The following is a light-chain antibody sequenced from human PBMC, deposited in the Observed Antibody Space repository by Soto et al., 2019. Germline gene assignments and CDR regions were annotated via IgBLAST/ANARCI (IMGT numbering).Light chain of an antibody. J-gene: IGLJ1*01. CDR1: TNDIGDYNY. CDR2: EVS. V-gene: IGLV2-14*01. CDR3: SSYTSSGTLYV. Sequence: QSVLTQPASMSGSPGQSITISCTGTTNDIGDYNYVSWYQQHPGKAPKLIIYEVSKRPSGVSNRFSGSKSGNTASLTISGLQAEDESDYYCSSYTSSGTLYVFGNGTKVTV.